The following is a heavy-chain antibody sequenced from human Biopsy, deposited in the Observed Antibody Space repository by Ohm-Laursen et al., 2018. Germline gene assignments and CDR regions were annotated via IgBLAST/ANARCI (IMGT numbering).Heavy chain of an antibody. V-gene: IGHV1-69*13. D-gene: IGHD6-19*01. Sequence: SVKVSCKASGGAFTNYAINWVRQAPGHGLEWMGGIITVPETAGYGERCQGRVTITAGVTTSTAYMDLSGLRSEDTAVYYCVAYPSSGFFENNDDFAMDVWGQGTTVIVSS. CDR2: IITVPETA. J-gene: IGHJ6*02. CDR3: VAYPSSGFFENNDDFAMDV. CDR1: GGAFTNYA.